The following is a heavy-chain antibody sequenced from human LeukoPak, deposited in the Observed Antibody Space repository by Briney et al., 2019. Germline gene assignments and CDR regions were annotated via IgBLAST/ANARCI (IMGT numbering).Heavy chain of an antibody. Sequence: QTGGSLRLSCAASGFTFSSYWMSWVRQAPGKGLQWVSTLSDNTYYADSVRGRFSISGDSSEHTLYLQMNSLRAEDTAVYFCARSRGPGSHWFDPWGQGTLVTVSS. V-gene: IGHV3-23*01. J-gene: IGHJ5*02. CDR2: LSDNT. D-gene: IGHD3-10*01. CDR3: ARSRGPGSHWFDP. CDR1: GFTFSSYW.